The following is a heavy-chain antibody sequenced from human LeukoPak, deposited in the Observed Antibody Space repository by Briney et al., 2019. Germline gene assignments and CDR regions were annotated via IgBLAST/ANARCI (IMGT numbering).Heavy chain of an antibody. V-gene: IGHV3-21*01. J-gene: IGHJ4*02. Sequence: PGGSLRLSCAASGFIFSDYTMNWVRQAPGKGMEWVSSISPDGSYIFYADSVKGRFTISRDNAKNSLYLQMNSLRVEDTATYYCANNLYCASASCLWGQGTLVSVSS. CDR2: ISPDGSYI. D-gene: IGHD2-2*01. CDR3: ANNLYCASASCL. CDR1: GFIFSDYT.